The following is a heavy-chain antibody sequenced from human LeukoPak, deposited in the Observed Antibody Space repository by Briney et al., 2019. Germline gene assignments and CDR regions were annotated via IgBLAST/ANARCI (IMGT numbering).Heavy chain of an antibody. J-gene: IGHJ4*02. CDR3: ARGLIAAAGGFDY. D-gene: IGHD6-13*01. CDR1: GYTFTSYG. CDR2: ISAYNGNT. Sequence: APVKVSCKASGYTFTSYGISWVRQAPGQGVEWMGWISAYNGNTNYAQKFQGRGTITRNTSISTTYMELSSLRSEDTAVYYCARGLIAAAGGFDYWGQGTLVTVSS. V-gene: IGHV1-18*01.